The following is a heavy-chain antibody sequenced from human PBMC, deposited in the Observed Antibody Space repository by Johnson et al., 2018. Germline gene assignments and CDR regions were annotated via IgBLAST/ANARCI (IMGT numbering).Heavy chain of an antibody. D-gene: IGHD3-10*01. J-gene: IGHJ3*02. CDR1: GFTFSSYA. V-gene: IGHV3-23*01. CDR2: ISGGGGST. CDR3: AEDSAGRGAFDI. Sequence: EVQLLETGGGLVQRGGSLRLSCAASGFTFSSYAMSWVRQAPGRGLEWVSAISGGGGSTFYADSVKGRFTISRDNSKNTLYLQMNSLGVEDTAVYYCAEDSAGRGAFDIWGQGTRVSGS.